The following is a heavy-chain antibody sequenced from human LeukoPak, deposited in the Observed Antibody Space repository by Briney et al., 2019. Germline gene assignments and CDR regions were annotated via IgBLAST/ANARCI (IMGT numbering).Heavy chain of an antibody. CDR1: GFTFSQYW. J-gene: IGHJ4*02. V-gene: IGHV3-53*01. CDR3: ARRAGAYSHPYDY. Sequence: PGGSLRLSCAASGFTFSQYWMSWVRQAPGKGLEWVSFIYSDNTHYSDSVKGRFTISRDNSKNTLYLQMNSLRVEDTAVYFCARRAGAYSHPYDYWGQGTLVTVSS. D-gene: IGHD4/OR15-4a*01. CDR2: IYSDNT.